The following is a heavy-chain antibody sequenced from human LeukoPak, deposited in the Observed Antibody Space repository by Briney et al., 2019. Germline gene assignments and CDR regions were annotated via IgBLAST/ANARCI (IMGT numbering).Heavy chain of an antibody. D-gene: IGHD3-3*01. J-gene: IGHJ4*02. Sequence: SQTLSLTCTVSGGSISSGGYYWSWIRQPPGKGLEWIGYIYHSGSTYYNPSLKSRVTISVDRSKNQFSLKLSSVTAADTAVYYCARSHYDFWSGYYTDYYFDYWGQGTLVTVSS. CDR3: ARSHYDFWSGYYTDYYFDY. V-gene: IGHV4-30-2*01. CDR1: GGSISSGGYY. CDR2: IYHSGST.